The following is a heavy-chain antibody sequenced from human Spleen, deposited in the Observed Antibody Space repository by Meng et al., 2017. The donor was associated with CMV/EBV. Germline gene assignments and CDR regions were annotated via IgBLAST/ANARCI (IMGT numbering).Heavy chain of an antibody. V-gene: IGHV3-53*01. CDR3: ARGRQGGHFDY. J-gene: IGHJ4*02. CDR1: GFIFSSYS. D-gene: IGHD3-10*01. Sequence: GESLKISCVASGFIFSSYSMHWVRQAPGKGLEWVSVIYSGGSTYYADSVKGRFTISRDNSKNTLYLQMNSLRAEDTAVYYCARGRQGGHFDYWGQGTLVTVSS. CDR2: IYSGGST.